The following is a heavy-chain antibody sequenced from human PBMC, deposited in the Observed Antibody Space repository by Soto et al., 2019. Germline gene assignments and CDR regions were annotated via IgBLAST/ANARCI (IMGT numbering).Heavy chain of an antibody. D-gene: IGHD6-25*01. CDR1: GFTFSGYG. J-gene: IGHJ5*02. Sequence: QVELVESGGGVVQPGRSLRLSCEASGFTFSGYGMHWVRQAPGKGLEWVAAISHDGSDRYYADSVKGRFTSSRDNSKNTLYLQMNSLRSEDTAIYYCPKVKATAYQWFDPWGQGTMVTVSS. V-gene: IGHV3-30*18. CDR2: ISHDGSDR. CDR3: PKVKATAYQWFDP.